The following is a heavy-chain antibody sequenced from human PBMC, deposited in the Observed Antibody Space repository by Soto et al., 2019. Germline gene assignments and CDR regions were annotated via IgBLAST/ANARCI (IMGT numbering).Heavy chain of an antibody. V-gene: IGHV3-33*06. Sequence: REPCGVAGVTFSSYGMHWVRQDPGKGLEWVAVIWYDGSNKYYADSVKGRFTISRDNSKNTLYLQMNSLRAEDTAVYYCAKVAPKYCSGGSCSYYYYMDVWGKGTTVTVSS. J-gene: IGHJ6*03. CDR2: IWYDGSNK. CDR3: AKVAPKYCSGGSCSYYYYMDV. D-gene: IGHD2-15*01. CDR1: GVTFSSYG.